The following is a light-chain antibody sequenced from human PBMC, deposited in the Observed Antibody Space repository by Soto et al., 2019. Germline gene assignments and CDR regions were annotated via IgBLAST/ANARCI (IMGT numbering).Light chain of an antibody. CDR1: SSNIGAGYD. CDR3: QSYDSSLSVVV. J-gene: IGLJ2*01. CDR2: DNS. Sequence: QAVVTQPPSVSGAPGQRVAISCTGSSSNIGAGYDVHWYHQLPGTAPKLLIYDNSNRPSGVPDRFSGSKSGTSASLAITGLQAEDEADYYCQSYDSSLSVVVFGGGTKVTVL. V-gene: IGLV1-40*01.